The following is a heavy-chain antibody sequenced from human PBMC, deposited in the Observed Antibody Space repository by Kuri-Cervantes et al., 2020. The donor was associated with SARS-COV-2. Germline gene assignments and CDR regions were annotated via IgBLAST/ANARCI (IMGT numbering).Heavy chain of an antibody. Sequence: SETLSLTCSVSQGSINGYYWSWIRQSAGKGLEWIGRIYSSGGTNHNPSLKSRVTMSVDTSKNQFSLQLRSVTAADTAVYHCARDYQGDYVGRTWFDPWGQGILVTVSS. CDR1: QGSINGYY. CDR2: IYSSGGT. V-gene: IGHV4-4*07. J-gene: IGHJ5*02. D-gene: IGHD4-17*01. CDR3: ARDYQGDYVGRTWFDP.